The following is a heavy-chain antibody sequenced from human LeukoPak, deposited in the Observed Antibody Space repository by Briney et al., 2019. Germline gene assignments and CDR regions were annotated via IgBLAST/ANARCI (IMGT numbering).Heavy chain of an antibody. D-gene: IGHD3-9*01. CDR2: INHSGST. CDR1: GVSFSGYY. CDR3: ATGFDIFDY. V-gene: IGHV4-34*01. J-gene: IGHJ4*02. Sequence: SETLSLTCAVYGVSFSGYYWSWIRQIPGKGLEWIGEINHSGSTNYNPSLKSRVTISVDTSKNQFSLKLSSVTAADTAVYYCATGFDIFDYWGQGTLVTVSS.